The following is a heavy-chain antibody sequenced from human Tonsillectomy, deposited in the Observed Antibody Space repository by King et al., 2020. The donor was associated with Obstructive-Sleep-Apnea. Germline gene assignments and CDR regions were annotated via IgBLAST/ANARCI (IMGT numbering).Heavy chain of an antibody. CDR1: GGTFSSYA. V-gene: IGHV1-69*10. J-gene: IGHJ4*02. CDR3: ACGAYCGGDCYSPWDY. CDR2: IIPILGIT. D-gene: IGHD2-21*02. Sequence: QLVQSGAEVKKPGSSVKVSCKASGGTFSSYAITWVRQAPGQGLEWMGGIIPILGITNYAQNFQGRVTIIADKSTRTAYMELSSLRSEDTAVYYCACGAYCGGDCYSPWDYWGQGTLVTVSS.